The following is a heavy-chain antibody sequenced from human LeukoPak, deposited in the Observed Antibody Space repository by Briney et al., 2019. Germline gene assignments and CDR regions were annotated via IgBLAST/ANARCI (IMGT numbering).Heavy chain of an antibody. Sequence: ASVKVSCKASGATFSSYAISWVRQAPGQGLEWMGRIIPILGIANYAQKFQGRVTITADKSTSTAYMELSSLRSEDTAVYYCARHPWRFLEWPDGFFDYWGQGTLVTVSS. V-gene: IGHV1-69*04. J-gene: IGHJ4*02. CDR1: GATFSSYA. CDR3: ARHPWRFLEWPDGFFDY. D-gene: IGHD3-3*01. CDR2: IIPILGIA.